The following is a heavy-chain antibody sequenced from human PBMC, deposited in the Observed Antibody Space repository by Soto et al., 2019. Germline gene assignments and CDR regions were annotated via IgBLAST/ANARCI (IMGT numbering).Heavy chain of an antibody. CDR1: GYSFTSYG. D-gene: IGHD6-13*01. J-gene: IGHJ4*02. CDR3: AREYSSSWYFDY. Sequence: QVQLVQSGAEVKKPGAQVKISCKASGYSFTSYGISWVLQAPGQGLEWMGWISAYNGNTNYAQKLQGRVTMTTDTSNSTAYMELRSLRSDDTAVYYCAREYSSSWYFDYWGQGTLVTVSS. V-gene: IGHV1-18*01. CDR2: ISAYNGNT.